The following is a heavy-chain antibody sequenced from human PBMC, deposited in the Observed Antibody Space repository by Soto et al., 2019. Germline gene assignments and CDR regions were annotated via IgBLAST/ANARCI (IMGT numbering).Heavy chain of an antibody. D-gene: IGHD6-13*01. J-gene: IGHJ4*02. Sequence: SETLSLTCTVSGDSMSTGGYYWTWIRQHPGKGLEWIGHIYTTGTTYYSPSLKSQVTVSIDKSSNRFSLNLSSVTAADTAVYYCSRGRGSTPLRDWGPGALVTVSS. CDR2: IYTTGTT. CDR1: GDSMSTGGYY. CDR3: SRGRGSTPLRD. V-gene: IGHV4-31*02.